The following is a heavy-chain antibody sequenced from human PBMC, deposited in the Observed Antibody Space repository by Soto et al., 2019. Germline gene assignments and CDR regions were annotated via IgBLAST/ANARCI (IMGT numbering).Heavy chain of an antibody. Sequence: GGSLRLSCAASGFTFNNYVMSWVRQAPGKGLEWVSGISSTGGGTYYAHPVKGRFTISRDNSKNTLYLQMNNLRAGDTALYYCAKGHDIVVVPTVDYGGQGPLVTVSS. J-gene: IGHJ4*02. D-gene: IGHD2-15*01. V-gene: IGHV3-23*01. CDR2: ISSTGGGT. CDR1: GFTFNNYV. CDR3: AKGHDIVVVPTVDY.